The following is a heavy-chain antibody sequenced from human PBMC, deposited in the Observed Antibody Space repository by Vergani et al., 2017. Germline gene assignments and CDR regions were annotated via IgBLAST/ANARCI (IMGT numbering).Heavy chain of an antibody. CDR2: VSTGTKSQ. V-gene: IGHV3-48*01. CDR3: AGEYSSTSGRAFDF. D-gene: IGHD2-2*01. J-gene: IGHJ3*01. Sequence: QLVESGGGWVQPGGSLRLSCVVSGFDFSSYIMNWVRQAPGKGLEWVSFVSTGTKSQSYAESVKGRFTISRDSAKNSLYLQMDSLRAEDTAVYYCAGEYSSTSGRAFDFWDQGTKVTVSS. CDR1: GFDFSSYI.